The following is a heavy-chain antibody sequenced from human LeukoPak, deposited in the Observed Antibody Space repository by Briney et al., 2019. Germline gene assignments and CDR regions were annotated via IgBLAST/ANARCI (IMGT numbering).Heavy chain of an antibody. Sequence: SQTLSLTCTVSGGSISSGGYYWSWIRQHPGKCLEWIGYIYYSGSTYYNPSLKSRVSISVDTSKNQLSLKLSSVTAADTAVYFCARFTSVATIRQPGRYYFDYWGQGTLVTVSS. D-gene: IGHD6-19*01. J-gene: IGHJ4*02. CDR1: GGSISSGGYY. V-gene: IGHV4-31*03. CDR2: IYYSGST. CDR3: ARFTSVATIRQPGRYYFDY.